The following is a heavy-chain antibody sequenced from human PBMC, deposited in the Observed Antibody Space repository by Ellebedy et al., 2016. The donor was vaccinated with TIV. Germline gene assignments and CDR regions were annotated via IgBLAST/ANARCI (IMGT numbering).Heavy chain of an antibody. CDR1: GGSFSGYY. Sequence: SETLSLXXAVYGGSFSGYYWSWIRQPPGKGLEWIGEINHSGSTNYNPSLKSRVTISVDTSKNQFSLKLSSVTAADTAVYYCARFSSGSRRFDIWGQGTMVTVSS. V-gene: IGHV4-34*01. CDR2: INHSGST. CDR3: ARFSSGSRRFDI. J-gene: IGHJ3*02. D-gene: IGHD1-26*01.